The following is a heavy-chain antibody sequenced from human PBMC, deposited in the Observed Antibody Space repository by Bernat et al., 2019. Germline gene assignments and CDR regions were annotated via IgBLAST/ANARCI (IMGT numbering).Heavy chain of an antibody. CDR2: IVVGSGNT. V-gene: IGHV1-58*01. Sequence: QMQLVQSGPEVKKPGTSVKVSCKASGFTFTSSAVQWVRQARGQRLEWIGWIVVGSGNTNYAQKFQERVTITRDMSTSTAYMELSSLRSEDTAVYYCAKDFRGVIAVVLGYFQHWGQGTLVTVSS. CDR1: GFTFTSSA. J-gene: IGHJ1*01. D-gene: IGHD6-19*01. CDR3: AKDFRGVIAVVLGYFQH.